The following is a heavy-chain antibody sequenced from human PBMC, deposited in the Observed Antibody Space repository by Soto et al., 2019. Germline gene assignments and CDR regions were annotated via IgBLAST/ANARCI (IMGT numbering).Heavy chain of an antibody. D-gene: IGHD3-16*01. Sequence: QVQLVESGGGVVQPGRSLRLSCAASGITFSSYGMLWVRQAPGKGLEWVAVISYDGTNKYYGDSVKGRFSISRDNSKNTLYLQMNSLRAEDTAAYYCAKGLGWRVLGDAFDIWGQGTMVTVSS. J-gene: IGHJ3*02. CDR3: AKGLGWRVLGDAFDI. CDR2: ISYDGTNK. CDR1: GITFSSYG. V-gene: IGHV3-30*18.